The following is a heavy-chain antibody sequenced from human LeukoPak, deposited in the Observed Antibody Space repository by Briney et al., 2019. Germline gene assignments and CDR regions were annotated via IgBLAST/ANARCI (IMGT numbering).Heavy chain of an antibody. CDR2: ISGSGGST. Sequence: PGGSLRLSCAASGFTFSSYAMSWVRQAPGKGLEWVSAISGSGGSTYYADSVKGRFTISRDNSKNTLYLQMNSLRAEDTAVYYCARDRVAMYSSSSDGMDVWGQGTTVTVSS. D-gene: IGHD6-13*01. J-gene: IGHJ6*02. CDR1: GFTFSSYA. CDR3: ARDRVAMYSSSSDGMDV. V-gene: IGHV3-23*01.